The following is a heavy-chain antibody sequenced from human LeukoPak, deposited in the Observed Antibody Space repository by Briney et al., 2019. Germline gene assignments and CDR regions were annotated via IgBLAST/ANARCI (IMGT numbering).Heavy chain of an antibody. CDR3: AKVRGGTVTMVSVFWFDP. V-gene: IGHV3-23*01. J-gene: IGHJ5*02. Sequence: PGGSLRPSCAPSGFTFSIYAMSWVRQPAGEGLEWVSSISVRVGSTYYADSVTGRFTISRVNCKNTLYLQMNSLRAEDTAVYYCAKVRGGTVTMVSVFWFDPWGQGTLVTVSS. D-gene: IGHD4-17*01. CDR2: ISVRVGST. CDR1: GFTFSIYA.